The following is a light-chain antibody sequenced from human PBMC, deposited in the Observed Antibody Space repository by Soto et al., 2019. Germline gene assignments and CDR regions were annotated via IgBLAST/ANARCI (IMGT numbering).Light chain of an antibody. Sequence: EIVLTQSPGTLSLSPGERATLSCRASQSITSHYFAWYQQKPGQAPRLLLYGASSRATGIPDKFSGSGSGTDFTLTIARLEPEDFAVYYCQQYANSRWTFGQGTKMDIK. CDR2: GAS. CDR3: QQYANSRWT. CDR1: QSITSHY. V-gene: IGKV3-20*01. J-gene: IGKJ1*01.